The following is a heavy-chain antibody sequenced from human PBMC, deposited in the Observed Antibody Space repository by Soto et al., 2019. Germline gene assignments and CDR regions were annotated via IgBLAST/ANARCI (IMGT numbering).Heavy chain of an antibody. J-gene: IGHJ6*03. CDR1: RGSLTTYY. Sequence: SESLRLPCTASRGSLTTYYVRWIRQHSGRGLEWMGYIYYSGSTNYNPSLKSRVTISVDTSKNQFSLKLSSVTAADTAVYYCARAVTIFGVVIPLPPNYMDVWGKGTTVT. D-gene: IGHD3-3*01. CDR3: ARAVTIFGVVIPLPPNYMDV. CDR2: IYYSGST. V-gene: IGHV4-59*01.